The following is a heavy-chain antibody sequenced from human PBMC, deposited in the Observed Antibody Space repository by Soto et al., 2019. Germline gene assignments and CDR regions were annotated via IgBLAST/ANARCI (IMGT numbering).Heavy chain of an antibody. D-gene: IGHD3-10*01. J-gene: IGHJ6*03. Sequence: EVQLVESGGGLVQPGGSLRLSCAASGFTFSSYSMNWVRQAPGKGLEWVSYISSSSSTIYYADSMKGRFTISRDNAKNSLYLQMNSLRAEDTAVYYCAREAETYYYGSGSYPPNMDVWGKGTTVTVSS. CDR3: AREAETYYYGSGSYPPNMDV. CDR1: GFTFSSYS. CDR2: ISSSSSTI. V-gene: IGHV3-48*01.